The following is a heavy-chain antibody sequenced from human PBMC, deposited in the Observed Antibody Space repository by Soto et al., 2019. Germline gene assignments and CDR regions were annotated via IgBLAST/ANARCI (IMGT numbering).Heavy chain of an antibody. CDR3: ARERQYEPLLY. V-gene: IGHV1-18*01. J-gene: IGHJ4*02. Sequence: QVQLVQSGVEVKKPGASVKVSCQASGYTFTNYGITWLRQAPGQGLEWMGWVSAYNRNTNYAQRFQDRVTMTTDTSTRTAYMELRNLKSDDTAIYFCARERQYEPLLYWRQGTLVTVSS. CDR2: VSAYNRNT. CDR1: GYTFTNYG. D-gene: IGHD2-2*01.